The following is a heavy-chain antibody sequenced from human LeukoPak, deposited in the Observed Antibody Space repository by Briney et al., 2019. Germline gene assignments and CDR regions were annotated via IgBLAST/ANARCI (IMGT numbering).Heavy chain of an antibody. CDR2: IYSSGST. J-gene: IGHJ6*03. Sequence: SETLSLTCTVSGGSISSTSYYWGWIRQPPGKGLEWIGYIYSSGSTNYNPSLKSRVTMSVDTSKNPFSLKVSSVTAADTAVYYCARVFDSGSQAYFYYMDVWGKGTTVTIFS. D-gene: IGHD3-10*01. V-gene: IGHV4-61*05. CDR3: ARVFDSGSQAYFYYMDV. CDR1: GGSISSTSYY.